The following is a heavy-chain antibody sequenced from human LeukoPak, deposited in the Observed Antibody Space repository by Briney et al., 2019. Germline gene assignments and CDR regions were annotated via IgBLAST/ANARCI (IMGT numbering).Heavy chain of an antibody. CDR1: GYTFTNYG. CDR3: ARDWDAMNNCFDP. J-gene: IGHJ5*02. V-gene: IGHV1-18*01. D-gene: IGHD1-26*01. Sequence: ASVTVSCKASGYTFTNYGISWVRQAAGQGLKWMGWISTNSDIRTYAQTLQGRFTMTTDTATATAYMELNNLTFDDTAVYYCARDWDAMNNCFDPWGQGTPVTVSS. CDR2: ISTNSDIR.